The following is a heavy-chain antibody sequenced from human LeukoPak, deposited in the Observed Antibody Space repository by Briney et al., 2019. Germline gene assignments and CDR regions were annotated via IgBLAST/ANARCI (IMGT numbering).Heavy chain of an antibody. J-gene: IGHJ5*02. CDR3: ARDPGSGSYIWFDP. CDR2: ISSSGSTI. CDR1: GFTFSSYE. Sequence: GGSLRLSCAASGFTFSSYEMNWVRQASGKGLEWVSYISSSGSTIYYADSVKGRFTISRDNAKNSLYLQMNSLRAEDTAVYYCARDPGSGSYIWFDPWGQGTLVTVSS. V-gene: IGHV3-48*03. D-gene: IGHD3-10*01.